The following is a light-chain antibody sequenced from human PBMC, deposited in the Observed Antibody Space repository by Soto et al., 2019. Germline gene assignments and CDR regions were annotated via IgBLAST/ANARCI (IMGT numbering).Light chain of an antibody. V-gene: IGKV1-5*03. CDR2: KAS. CDR1: QSVDSW. Sequence: DLQMTQSPSTLSASIGDRVTITCRTSQSVDSWLAWYQQKPGKAPKLLIYKASSLQTGVPSRFSGSGSGTEFTLTIRSLQPDDFATYCCQHYNDYSRMFGQGTKVEIK. J-gene: IGKJ1*01. CDR3: QHYNDYSRM.